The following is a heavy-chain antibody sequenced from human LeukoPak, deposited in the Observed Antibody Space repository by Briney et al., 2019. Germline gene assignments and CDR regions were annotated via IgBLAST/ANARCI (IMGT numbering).Heavy chain of an antibody. Sequence: SETLSLTCTVSGGSISSYYWSWIRQPPGKGLEWIGYIYYSGSTNYNPSLKSRVTISVDTSKNKFSLKLSSVTAADTAVYYCARDDQDAFDIWGQGTMVTVSS. J-gene: IGHJ3*02. D-gene: IGHD2-2*01. CDR1: GGSISSYY. CDR3: ARDDQDAFDI. V-gene: IGHV4-59*01. CDR2: IYYSGST.